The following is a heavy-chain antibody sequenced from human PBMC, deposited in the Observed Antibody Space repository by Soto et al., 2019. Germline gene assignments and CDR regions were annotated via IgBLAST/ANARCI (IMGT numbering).Heavy chain of an antibody. V-gene: IGHV4-39*02. CDR3: AREYESSPTD. D-gene: IGHD6-13*01. CDR1: GDSISSSSYH. CDR2: VYYSGST. J-gene: IGHJ4*02. Sequence: PSETLSVTCTVSGDSISSSSYHWVWIRQPPGKGLEWIGSVYYSGSTYYNPSLKSRVTISVDASKNQFSLNLSSVTAADTAVYYCAREYESSPTDWGQGTLVTVSS.